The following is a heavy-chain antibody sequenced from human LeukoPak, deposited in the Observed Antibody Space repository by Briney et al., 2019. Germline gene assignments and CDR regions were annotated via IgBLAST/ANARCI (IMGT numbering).Heavy chain of an antibody. CDR2: IIPIFGTA. CDR1: GGTFSSYA. J-gene: IGHJ6*03. D-gene: IGHD2-2*02. V-gene: IGHV1-69*13. Sequence: ASVKVSCKASGGTFSSYAISWVRQAPGQGLEWMGGIIPIFGTANYAQKFQGRVTITADESTSTAYMELSSLRSEDTAVYYCARDGCSSTSCYKASHYYYYMDVWGKGTTVTVSS. CDR3: ARDGCSSTSCYKASHYYYYMDV.